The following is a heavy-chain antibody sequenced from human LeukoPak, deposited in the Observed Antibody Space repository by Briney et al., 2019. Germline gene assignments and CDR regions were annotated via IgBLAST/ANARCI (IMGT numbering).Heavy chain of an antibody. CDR2: ISGSGGST. CDR3: AKEAVLSATACFDS. V-gene: IGHV3-23*01. CDR1: GFTFSNYA. Sequence: GGSLRLSCVASGFTFSNYAMSWVRQAPGKGLEWLSAISGSGGSTYYADPVKGRFTISRDNSKNTLYVQMNSLRAEDTAVYYCAKEAVLSATACFDSWGQGTLVTVSS. J-gene: IGHJ4*02. D-gene: IGHD2-15*01.